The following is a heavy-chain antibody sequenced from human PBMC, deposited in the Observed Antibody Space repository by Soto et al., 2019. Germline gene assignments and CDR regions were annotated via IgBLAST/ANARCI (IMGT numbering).Heavy chain of an antibody. CDR3: AKRRTPSSGYPS. D-gene: IGHD3-22*01. Sequence: PGGSLRLSCAASGFTFSSYAMSWVRQAPGEVLEWVSAISGSGGSTYYADSVKGRFTISRDNSKNTLYLQMNSLRAEDTAVYYCAKRRTPSSGYPSWGKGTLVTVSS. V-gene: IGHV3-23*01. CDR2: ISGSGGST. CDR1: GFTFSSYA. J-gene: IGHJ4*02.